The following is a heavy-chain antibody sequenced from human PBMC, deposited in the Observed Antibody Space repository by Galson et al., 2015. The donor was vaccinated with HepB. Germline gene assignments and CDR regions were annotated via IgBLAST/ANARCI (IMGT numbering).Heavy chain of an antibody. D-gene: IGHD6-13*01. CDR1: GITSTSSA. V-gene: IGHV1-58*01. Sequence: SVKVSCKASGITSTSSAVQWVRQARGRRLEWMGWIVVGSGNTKYAQKFQERLTISRDMSTSTVYMELSSLRSGDTAVYYCATGQRYSSKWGQGTLVTVSS. CDR3: ATGQRYSSK. CDR2: IVVGSGNT. J-gene: IGHJ4*02.